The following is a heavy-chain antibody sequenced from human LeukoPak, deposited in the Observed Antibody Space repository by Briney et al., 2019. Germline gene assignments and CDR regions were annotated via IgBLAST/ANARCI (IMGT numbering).Heavy chain of an antibody. CDR3: ASIPTGGGFDY. D-gene: IGHD1-14*01. Sequence: SETLSLTCAVSGGSISNYYWSWIRQPPGKGLEWIAYIYYSGSTNYNPSLKSRVTISVDTSKNQFSLKLSSVTAADTAVYYCASIPTGGGFDYWGQGTLVTVSS. CDR1: GGSISNYY. CDR2: IYYSGST. V-gene: IGHV4-59*01. J-gene: IGHJ4*02.